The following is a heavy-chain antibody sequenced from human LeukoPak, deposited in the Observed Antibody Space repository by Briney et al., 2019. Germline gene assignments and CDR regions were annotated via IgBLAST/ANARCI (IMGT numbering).Heavy chain of an antibody. CDR2: IYHSGRT. CDR3: AAIRPYAFDI. Sequence: PSETLSLTCAVSGGSISSINWWGWVRQPPGKGLEWIGEIYHSGRTNYNPSLKSRVTISVDKSKNQFSLNLSSVTAADTAVYYCAAIRPYAFDIWGQGTMVTVSS. V-gene: IGHV4-4*02. J-gene: IGHJ3*02. CDR1: GGSISSINW.